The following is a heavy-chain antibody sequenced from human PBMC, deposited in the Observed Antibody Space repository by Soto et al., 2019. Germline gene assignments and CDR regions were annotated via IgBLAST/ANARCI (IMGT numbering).Heavy chain of an antibody. CDR3: ARELEGYGMAV. J-gene: IGHJ6*02. CDR1: YGYISDGGYS. Sequence: SETLSLTYAVSYGYISDGGYSWSWIRQPPGKGLEWIGYIYHSGSTYYNPSLKSRVTISVDRSKNQFSLKLSSVTAADTAVYYCARELEGYGMAVWGQGTTVTAP. CDR2: IYHSGST. V-gene: IGHV4-30-2*01.